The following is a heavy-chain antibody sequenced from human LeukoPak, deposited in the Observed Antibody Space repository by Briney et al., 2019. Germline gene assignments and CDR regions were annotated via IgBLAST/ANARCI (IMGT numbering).Heavy chain of an antibody. D-gene: IGHD1-1*01. V-gene: IGHV4-39*01. CDR2: IYYSGST. J-gene: IGHJ5*02. CDR1: GGSISSSSYY. Sequence: SETLSLTCTVSGGSISSSSYYWGWIRQPPGKGLEWIGSIYYSGSTYYNPSLKSRVTISVDTSKNQFSLKLSSVTAADTAVYYCARHAVHQFDPWGQGTLVTVSS. CDR3: ARHAVHQFDP.